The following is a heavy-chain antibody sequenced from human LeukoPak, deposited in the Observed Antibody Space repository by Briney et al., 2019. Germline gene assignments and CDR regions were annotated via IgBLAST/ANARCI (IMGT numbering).Heavy chain of an antibody. Sequence: GGSLRLSCAASGFTFDNYAMNWVRQAPGKGLEWVSYISGGGAKRHYSDSVKGRFTISRDNPKNTLYLQINNLRAEDTAMYYCEKCSGEYYNDPFDIWGRGTMVTVSS. J-gene: IGHJ3*02. CDR1: GFTFDNYA. CDR3: EKCSGEYYNDPFDI. CDR2: ISGGGAKR. V-gene: IGHV3-23*01. D-gene: IGHD3-10*02.